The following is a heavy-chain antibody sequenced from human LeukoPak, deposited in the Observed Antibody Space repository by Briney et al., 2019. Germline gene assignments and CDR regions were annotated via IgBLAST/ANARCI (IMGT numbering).Heavy chain of an antibody. CDR3: ARDYKIAAAGRYCYYYMDV. D-gene: IGHD6-13*01. CDR1: GGSISSYY. CDR2: IYTSGST. J-gene: IGHJ6*03. V-gene: IGHV4-4*07. Sequence: SETLSLTCTVSGGSISSYYWSWIRQPAGKGLEWIGRIYTSGSTNYNPSLKSRVTMSVDTSKNQFSLKLSSVTAADTAVYYCARDYKIAAAGRYCYYYMDVWGKGTTVTVSS.